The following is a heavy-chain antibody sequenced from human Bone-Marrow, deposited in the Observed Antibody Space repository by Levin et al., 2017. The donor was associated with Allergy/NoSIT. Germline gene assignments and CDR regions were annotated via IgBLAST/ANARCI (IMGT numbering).Heavy chain of an antibody. CDR1: GDSISNGGYY. CDR2: SYYTGNT. J-gene: IGHJ1*01. Sequence: SQTLSLTCTVSGDSISNGGYYWSWIRQYPGRGLEWIGYSYYTGNTYYNPSLKSRVTISVDTSKNQFSLNLRSVTAADTAVYYCARRARNGHVFQHWGQGTLVTVSS. V-gene: IGHV4-31*03. D-gene: IGHD2-8*01. CDR3: ARRARNGHVFQH.